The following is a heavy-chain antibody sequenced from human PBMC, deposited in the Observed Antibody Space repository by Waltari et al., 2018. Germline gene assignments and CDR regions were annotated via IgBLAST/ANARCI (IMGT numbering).Heavy chain of an antibody. D-gene: IGHD5-18*01. Sequence: QVQLVQSGAEVKKPGSSVKVSCKASGGTFSSYAISWVRQAPGQGLEWMGGISPSFGTANYAQKFQGRVTITADESTSTAYMELSSLRSEDTAVYYCAKTWIQLWHRTRYGMDVWGQGTTVTVSS. CDR2: ISPSFGTA. CDR3: AKTWIQLWHRTRYGMDV. J-gene: IGHJ6*02. V-gene: IGHV1-69*01. CDR1: GGTFSSYA.